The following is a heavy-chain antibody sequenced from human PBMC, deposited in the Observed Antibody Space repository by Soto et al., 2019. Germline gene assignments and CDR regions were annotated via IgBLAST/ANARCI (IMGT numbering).Heavy chain of an antibody. J-gene: IGHJ4*02. CDR1: GFTFSSYG. D-gene: IGHD5-18*01. CDR3: AKDIVRYTYGACDY. V-gene: IGHV3-30*18. Sequence: QVQLVESGGAVVQPGKSLRLSCAASGFTFSSYGMYWVRQAPGKGLEWVAAIAYDGSNKYHADSLKGRFTISRDNSKNTLYLQMNSLRVEDTAVYYCAKDIVRYTYGACDYWGQRALVNVSS. CDR2: IAYDGSNK.